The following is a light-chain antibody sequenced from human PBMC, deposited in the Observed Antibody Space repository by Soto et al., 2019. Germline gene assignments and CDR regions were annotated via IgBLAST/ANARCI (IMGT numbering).Light chain of an antibody. CDR2: GAS. Sequence: EIVMTQSPATLSVSPGERATLSCRASQSVSSNLAWYQQKPGQAPRLLIYGASTRATGIPARFSGSGSGTEFTLTISSLQSDYFAVYYCQQYNNWPLTFGGGTKVEIK. J-gene: IGKJ4*01. CDR1: QSVSSN. CDR3: QQYNNWPLT. V-gene: IGKV3-15*01.